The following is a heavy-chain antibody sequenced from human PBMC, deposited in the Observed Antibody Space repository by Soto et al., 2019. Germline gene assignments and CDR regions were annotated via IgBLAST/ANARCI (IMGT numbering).Heavy chain of an antibody. CDR1: GGTFSSYA. CDR3: ARVRSGRTAYYYDSSGYGNWFDP. V-gene: IGHV1-69*13. J-gene: IGHJ5*02. CDR2: IIPIFGTA. Sequence: SVKVSFKACGGTFSSYAISWLRQAPGQGLEWMGGIIPIFGTANYAQKFQGRVTITADESTSTAYMELSSLRSEDTAVYYCARVRSGRTAYYYDSSGYGNWFDPWGQGTLVTVS. D-gene: IGHD3-22*01.